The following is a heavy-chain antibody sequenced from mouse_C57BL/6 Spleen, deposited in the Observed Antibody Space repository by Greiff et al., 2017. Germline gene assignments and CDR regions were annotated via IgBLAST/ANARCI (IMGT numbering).Heavy chain of an antibody. CDR2: IRYNGSN. CDR3: ASDYPFAY. J-gene: IGHJ3*01. V-gene: IGHV3-6*01. CDR1: GYSITSGYY. Sequence: EVKLMESGPGLVKPSQSLSLTCSVTGYSITSGYYWNWIRQFPGNKLEWMGYIRYNGSNNYNPSLKNRISITRDTSQNQIFLTLNSVTTEDTATYYCASDYPFAYWGTGTLVTVSA.